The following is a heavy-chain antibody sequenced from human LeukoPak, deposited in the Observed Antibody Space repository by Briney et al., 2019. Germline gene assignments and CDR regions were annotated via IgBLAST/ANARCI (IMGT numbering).Heavy chain of an antibody. CDR1: GGTFRSYA. D-gene: IGHD2-2*01. J-gene: IGHJ5*02. CDR2: IIPIFGTA. V-gene: IGHV1-69*06. CDR3: AALEDIVVVPAGIP. Sequence: SVKVSCKASGGTFRSYAISWVRQAPGQGLEWMGGIIPIFGTANYAQKFQGRVTITADKSTSTAYMELSSLRSEDTAVYYCAALEDIVVVPAGIPWGQGTLVTVSS.